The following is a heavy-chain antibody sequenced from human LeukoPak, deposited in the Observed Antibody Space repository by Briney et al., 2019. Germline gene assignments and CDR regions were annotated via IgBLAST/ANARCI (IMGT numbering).Heavy chain of an antibody. CDR2: INLNSGDT. D-gene: IGHD2-8*01. V-gene: IGHV1-2*06. J-gene: IGHJ6*03. Sequence: ASVKVSCKASGYTFSGSYIHWVRQAPGQGLEWMGRINLNSGDTNYAQNFQGRVTMTRDTSITTAYMELSSLTSADTAVYFCARSAEHCNNGVCFTDYYMDVWGKGTTVTASS. CDR1: GYTFSGSY. CDR3: ARSAEHCNNGVCFTDYYMDV.